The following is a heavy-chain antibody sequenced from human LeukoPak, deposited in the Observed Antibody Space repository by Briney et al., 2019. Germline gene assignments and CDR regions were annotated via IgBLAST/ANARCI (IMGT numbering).Heavy chain of an antibody. CDR3: ARARDIVVVPAATQLDY. V-gene: IGHV4-59*12. D-gene: IGHD2-2*01. Sequence: SETLSLTCTVSGGSISSYYWSWIRQPPGKGLEWIGYIYYSGSTNYNPSLKSRVTMSVDTSKNQFSLKLSSVTAADTAVYYCARARDIVVVPAATQLDYWGQGTLVTVSS. CDR2: IYYSGST. J-gene: IGHJ4*02. CDR1: GGSISSYY.